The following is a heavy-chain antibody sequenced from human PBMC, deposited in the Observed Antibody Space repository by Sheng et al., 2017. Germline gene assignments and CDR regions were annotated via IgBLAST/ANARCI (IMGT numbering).Heavy chain of an antibody. CDR2: ISTYNGDT. J-gene: IGHJ6*02. V-gene: IGHV1-18*01. Sequence: QVHLVQSGAEVKKPGASVKVSCKASGYTFTSYGISWVRQAPGQGLEWMGWISTYNGDTNFAQKFQTRVTLTTDTSTTTAYTELRTLRSDDTAVYYCARVSPLGQLLWGPLQYYYGMDVWGQGTT. CDR1: GYTFTSYG. D-gene: IGHD2-2*01. CDR3: ARVSPLGQLLWGPLQYYYGMDV.